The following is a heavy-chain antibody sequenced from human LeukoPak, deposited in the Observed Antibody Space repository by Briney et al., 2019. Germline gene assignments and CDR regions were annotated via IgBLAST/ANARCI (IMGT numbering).Heavy chain of an antibody. D-gene: IGHD3-3*01. J-gene: IGHJ5*02. CDR1: GGSISSYY. Sequence: PSETLSLTCTVSGGSISSYYWSWIRQPPGKGLEWIGYIYTSGSTNYNPSLKSRVTISVDTSKNQFSLKLSSVTAADTAVHYCARHDEVFWSPFDPWGQGTLVTVSS. V-gene: IGHV4-4*09. CDR2: IYTSGST. CDR3: ARHDEVFWSPFDP.